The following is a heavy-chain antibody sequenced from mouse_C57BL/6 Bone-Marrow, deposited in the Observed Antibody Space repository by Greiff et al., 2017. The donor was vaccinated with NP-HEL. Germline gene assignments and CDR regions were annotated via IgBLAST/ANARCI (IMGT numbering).Heavy chain of an antibody. CDR1: GFTFSSYG. CDR3: ARSTMVTTYYAMDY. D-gene: IGHD2-2*01. Sequence: EVQLKESGGDLVKPGGSLKLSCAASGFTFSSYGMSWVRQTPDKRLEWVATISSGGSYTYYPDSVKGRFTISRDNAKNTLYLQMSSLKSEDTAVYYCARSTMVTTYYAMDYWGEGTSVTVSS. CDR2: ISSGGSYT. V-gene: IGHV5-6*01. J-gene: IGHJ4*01.